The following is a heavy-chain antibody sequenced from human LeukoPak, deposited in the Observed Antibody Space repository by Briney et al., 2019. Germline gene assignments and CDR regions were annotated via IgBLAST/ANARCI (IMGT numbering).Heavy chain of an antibody. CDR1: GFAFRTYA. Sequence: GESLRLSCAASGFAFRTYAMSWVRQAPGKGLEGVSAISGSGDKTFYAESVRGRFTISRDNSRNTLYLQMNSLRAKDTAVYYCAKDLNYGFDSWGQGTLVTV. CDR2: ISGSGDKT. D-gene: IGHD3-10*01. CDR3: AKDLNYGFDS. V-gene: IGHV3-23*01. J-gene: IGHJ4*02.